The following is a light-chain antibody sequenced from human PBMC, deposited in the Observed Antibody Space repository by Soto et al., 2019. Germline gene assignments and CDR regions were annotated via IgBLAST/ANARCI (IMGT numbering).Light chain of an antibody. Sequence: QSALTQPASVSGSPGQSITISCTGTSSDVGGYNYVSWYQHHPGKAPKLMIYDVSNRPSGVSNRFSGSKSDNTASLTISGLQAEDEADYYCSSYTSSSTLYVVFGGGTQLTVL. CDR1: SSDVGGYNY. V-gene: IGLV2-14*03. J-gene: IGLJ2*01. CDR3: SSYTSSSTLYVV. CDR2: DVS.